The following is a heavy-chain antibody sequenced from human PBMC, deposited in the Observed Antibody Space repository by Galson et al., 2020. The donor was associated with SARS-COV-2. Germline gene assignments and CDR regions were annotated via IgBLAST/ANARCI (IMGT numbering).Heavy chain of an antibody. D-gene: IGHD3-10*01. Sequence: GESPKIPCAASGFTFSSYAMHWVRQAPGKGLEWVAVISYDGSNKYYADSVKGRFTISRDNSKNTLYLQMNSLRAEDTAVYYCARPYGSGSYYNPHDAFDIWGQGTMVTVSS. CDR3: ARPYGSGSYYNPHDAFDI. CDR1: GFTFSSYA. V-gene: IGHV3-30*01. J-gene: IGHJ3*02. CDR2: ISYDGSNK.